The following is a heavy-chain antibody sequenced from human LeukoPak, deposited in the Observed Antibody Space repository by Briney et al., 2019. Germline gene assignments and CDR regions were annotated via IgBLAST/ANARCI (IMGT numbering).Heavy chain of an antibody. V-gene: IGHV1-18*01. D-gene: IGHD6-19*01. CDR2: LSTYNGST. CDR1: AYTFTTYG. CDR3: ARERSVSVGGPSLDN. Sequence: ASMRVSFKASAYTFTTYGISWERHAQGQGLELMGWLSTYNGSTHSPQKFEGRLTMTTDTSTSTAHMELRTLTSDDTAVYYCARERSVSVGGPSLDNWGQGTLVIVSS. J-gene: IGHJ4*02.